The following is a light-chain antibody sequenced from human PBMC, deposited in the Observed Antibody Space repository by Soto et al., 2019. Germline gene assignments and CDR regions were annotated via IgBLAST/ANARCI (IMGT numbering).Light chain of an antibody. V-gene: IGKV3D-15*03. CDR3: QQYNNWIT. J-gene: IGKJ5*01. CDR1: QSVSIY. CDR2: DAS. Sequence: EIVLAQTRATLSVSHGGRATLSCSARQSVSIYFAWYQQKPGQAPRLLIYDASHRATGIPARFSGSASGTDFPLTISILQSEDFAVYYCQQYNNWITFGQGTRLEI.